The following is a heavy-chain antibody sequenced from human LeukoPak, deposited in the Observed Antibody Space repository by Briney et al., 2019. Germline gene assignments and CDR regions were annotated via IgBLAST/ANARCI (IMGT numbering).Heavy chain of an antibody. V-gene: IGHV4-61*02. CDR3: ARDSPETSDVFDI. Sequence: SETLSLPCTVSGGSISSCSYYGSWIRQTAGKGLEWIGRIHTSDSINSKPPLKSRVTISLDTSKNQFSLKLSSVTAADTAVYYCARDSPETSDVFDIGGQGTMVTVSS. CDR2: IHTSDSI. D-gene: IGHD1-14*01. CDR1: GGSISSCSYY. J-gene: IGHJ3*02.